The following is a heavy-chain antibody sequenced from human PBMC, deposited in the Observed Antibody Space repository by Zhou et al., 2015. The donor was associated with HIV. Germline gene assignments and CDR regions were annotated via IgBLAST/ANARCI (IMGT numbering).Heavy chain of an antibody. CDR3: ARVVAAGHYYYYGMDV. CDR2: INPSGGST. CDR1: GYTFTSYY. J-gene: IGHJ6*02. V-gene: IGHV1-46*01. D-gene: IGHD1-26*01. Sequence: QVQLVQSGAEVKKPGASVKVSCKASGYTFTSYYMHWVRQAPGQGLEWMGIINPSGGSTSYAQKFQGRVTMTRDTSTSTVYMELSSLRSEDTAVYYCARVVAAGHYYYYGMDVWGQGTTVTRLL.